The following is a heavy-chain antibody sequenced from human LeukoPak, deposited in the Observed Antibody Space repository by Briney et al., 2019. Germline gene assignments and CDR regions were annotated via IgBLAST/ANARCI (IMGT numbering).Heavy chain of an antibody. D-gene: IGHD3-22*01. CDR1: GGSITGSSYY. CDR2: MYYSGST. V-gene: IGHV4-39*01. CDR3: ARQYYDNTGYYYFDY. J-gene: IGHJ4*02. Sequence: SETLSLTCTVSGGSITGSSYYWGWIRRPPGKGLEWIGSMYYSGSTYYNPSLKGRVTIPVDTSKNQFSLRLSSVTAADTAVYYCARQYYDNTGYYYFDYWGQGNLVTVSS.